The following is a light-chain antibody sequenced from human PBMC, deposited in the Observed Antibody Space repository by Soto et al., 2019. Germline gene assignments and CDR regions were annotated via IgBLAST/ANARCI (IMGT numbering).Light chain of an antibody. CDR1: QSISSW. CDR2: KAS. Sequence: DIQMTQSPSTLSASVGDRVTITCRASQSISSWLAWYQQKPGKAPKLLIYKASSLESGVPSRFSGSGSGTEFTLTIISLQPDDFATYYCQQYNSSPTFGKGTKVEIK. CDR3: QQYNSSPT. V-gene: IGKV1-5*03. J-gene: IGKJ1*01.